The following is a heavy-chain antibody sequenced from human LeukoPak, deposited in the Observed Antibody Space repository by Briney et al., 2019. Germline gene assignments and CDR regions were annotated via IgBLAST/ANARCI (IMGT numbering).Heavy chain of an antibody. D-gene: IGHD3-22*01. V-gene: IGHV3-30*18. CDR3: GKELGYYYDSSGSTANYYYYGRDV. J-gene: IGHJ6*02. CDR2: ISYDGSNK. Sequence: PGGSLRLSCAASGFSFSSYGMHWVRQAPGKGLEWVAVISYDGSNKYYADSVKGRFTISRDNSKNTLYLKMNSLRAEDTAGYYCGKELGYYYDSSGSTANYYYYGRDVWGQGTTVTVS. CDR1: GFSFSSYG.